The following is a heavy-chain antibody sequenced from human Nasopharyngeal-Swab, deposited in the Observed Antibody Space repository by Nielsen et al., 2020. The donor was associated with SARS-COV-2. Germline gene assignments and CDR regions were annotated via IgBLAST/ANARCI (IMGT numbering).Heavy chain of an antibody. CDR3: ASTPNYYDSSGYYFDY. V-gene: IGHV1-69*06. J-gene: IGHJ4*02. CDR2: IIHIFGTA. CDR1: GGTFSSYA. D-gene: IGHD3-22*01. Sequence: SVKVSCKASGGTFSSYAISWVRQAPGQGLEWMGGIIHIFGTANYAQKFQGRVTITADKSTSTAYMELSSLRSEDTAVYYCASTPNYYDSSGYYFDYWGQGTLVTVSS.